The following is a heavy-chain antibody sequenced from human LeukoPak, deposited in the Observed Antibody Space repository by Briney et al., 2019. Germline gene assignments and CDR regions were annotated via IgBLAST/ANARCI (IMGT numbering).Heavy chain of an antibody. CDR2: ISYSGTT. CDR1: GASISSYY. CDR3: ARAVWGCGSSTCRIYFYYMDV. V-gene: IGHV4-59*01. D-gene: IGHD2-2*01. Sequence: SETLSLTCTVSGASISSYYWSWIRQPPGKGLEWIGYISYSGTTNYNPSLKSRVTISVDTSKNQFSLKLSSVTAADTAVYYCARAVWGCGSSTCRIYFYYMDVWGKGTTVTVS. J-gene: IGHJ6*03.